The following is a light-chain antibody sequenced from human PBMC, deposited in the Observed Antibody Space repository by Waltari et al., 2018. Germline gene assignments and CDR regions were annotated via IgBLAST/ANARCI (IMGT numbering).Light chain of an antibody. CDR2: LGS. J-gene: IGKJ2*01. Sequence: DIVMTQSPLSLPVTPGEPASISCRSSQSLLHSNGYNYLDWYLQKPGQSPQLLIYLGSNRASGVPDRFSGSGSGTDFTLKISRVEAEDVGVYYCHQYYSIPYTFGQGTKLEVK. CDR3: HQYYSIPYT. CDR1: QSLLHSNGYNY. V-gene: IGKV2-28*01.